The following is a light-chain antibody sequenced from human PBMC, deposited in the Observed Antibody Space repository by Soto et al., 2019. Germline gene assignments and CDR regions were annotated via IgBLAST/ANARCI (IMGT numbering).Light chain of an antibody. Sequence: QSVLTQPASVSGSPGQSITISCTGTSSDVGGYKYVSWYQQHPDKAPKLMIYEVSNRPSGVSNRFSGSKSGNTASLTISGLQAEDEADYYCSSYTSSSTLVFGGGTKVTVL. V-gene: IGLV2-14*01. CDR1: SSDVGGYKY. CDR2: EVS. J-gene: IGLJ2*01. CDR3: SSYTSSSTLV.